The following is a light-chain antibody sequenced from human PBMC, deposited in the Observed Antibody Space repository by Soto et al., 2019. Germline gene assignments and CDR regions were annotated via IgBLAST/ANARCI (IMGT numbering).Light chain of an antibody. CDR1: SSNVGSNY. Sequence: QSVLTQPPSVSAAPGQKVTISCSGSSSNVGSNYVSWYQQLPGTAPKLLIYDNGKRSSGIPDRFSGSQSGTSATLGITGLQTGYEAVYYCGTWDNSLSAVFGGGTKLTVL. CDR3: GTWDNSLSAV. V-gene: IGLV1-51*01. J-gene: IGLJ2*01. CDR2: DNG.